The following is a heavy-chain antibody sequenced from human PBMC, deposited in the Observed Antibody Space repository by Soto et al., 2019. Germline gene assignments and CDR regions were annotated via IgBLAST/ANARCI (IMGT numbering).Heavy chain of an antibody. CDR2: MYNSGTS. D-gene: IGHD2-15*01. V-gene: IGHV4-31*03. Sequence: QVQLQKSGPGLLKPSQTLSLTCRVSGGSISSGTYYWSWIRHRPGKGLEWIGYMYNSGTSSYSPSLKSRSVLSVDTSKNQFSLKLTSVTAADTATYFCARRLSGSSAFDYWGLGILVTVSS. CDR3: ARRLSGSSAFDY. CDR1: GGSISSGTYY. J-gene: IGHJ4*01.